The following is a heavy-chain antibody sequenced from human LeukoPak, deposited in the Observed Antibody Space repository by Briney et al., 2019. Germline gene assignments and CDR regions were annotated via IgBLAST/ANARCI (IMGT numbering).Heavy chain of an antibody. CDR3: ARSPQFYGSGKGMDV. D-gene: IGHD3-10*01. V-gene: IGHV5-51*07. J-gene: IGHJ6*02. CDR2: IHPVDSDT. Sequence: GESLNISCKVEGYSFTRYWIGWVHETAGKGLEWMGIIHPVDSDTKYSPSFHCQVTMSADKSISTAYLQWSSLKASDTAIYYCARSPQFYGSGKGMDVWGQGMLVTVSS. CDR1: GYSFTRYW.